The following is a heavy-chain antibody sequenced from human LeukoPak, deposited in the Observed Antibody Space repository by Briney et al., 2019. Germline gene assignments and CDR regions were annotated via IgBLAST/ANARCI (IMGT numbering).Heavy chain of an antibody. V-gene: IGHV4-59*08. CDR2: IHHSGST. D-gene: IGHD4-23*01. Sequence: SETLSLTCTASGVSMSACYWMWIRQPPGKGLEWIGYIHHSGSTNYNPSLRSRVTISVDTSKNQFSLKLSAVTAADTAVYYCAGDYGGFEGVMDVFGQGIKVTVSS. CDR3: AGDYGGFEGVMDV. J-gene: IGHJ6*02. CDR1: GVSMSACY.